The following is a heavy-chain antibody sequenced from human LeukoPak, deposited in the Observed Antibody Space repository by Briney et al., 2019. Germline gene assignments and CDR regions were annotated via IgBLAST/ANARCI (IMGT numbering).Heavy chain of an antibody. Sequence: SETLSLTCTVSGASISSSDYYWGWFRQPPGKGLEWIGSVYYSGSTYYNPSLKSRLTISLDTSKNQFSLKQTSVTAADTAVYYCARASWGPAVPFVDLWGQGTLVTVSS. CDR3: ARASWGPAVPFVDL. CDR2: VYYSGST. V-gene: IGHV4-39*07. D-gene: IGHD2-2*01. CDR1: GASISSSDYY. J-gene: IGHJ4*02.